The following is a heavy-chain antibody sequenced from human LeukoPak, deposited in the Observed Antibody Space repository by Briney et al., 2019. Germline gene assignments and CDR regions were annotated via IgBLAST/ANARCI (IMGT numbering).Heavy chain of an antibody. CDR3: ATQGSSHDAFDI. V-gene: IGHV1-69*13. CDR2: IIPIFGTA. Sequence: SVKVSCKASGGTFSSCAISWVRQAPGQGLEWMGGIIPIFGTANYAQKFQGRVTITADESTSTAYMELSSLRSEDTAVYYCATQGSSHDAFDIWGQGTMVTVSS. D-gene: IGHD1-26*01. J-gene: IGHJ3*02. CDR1: GGTFSSCA.